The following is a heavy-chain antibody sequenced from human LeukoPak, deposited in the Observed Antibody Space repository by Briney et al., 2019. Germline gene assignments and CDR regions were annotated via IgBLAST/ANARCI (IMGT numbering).Heavy chain of an antibody. CDR3: ARRGAPSKFYYFDS. J-gene: IGHJ4*02. Sequence: PSETLSLTCTVSGASLTTHYWARIRQPPGKGLEWIGFASKTGNTNYNASLKSRVNISVDTSKNTLSLKLSSLTAADTAMYFCARRGAPSKFYYFDSWGQGTLVTVSS. V-gene: IGHV4-59*08. CDR1: GASLTTHY. D-gene: IGHD1-26*01. CDR2: ASKTGNT.